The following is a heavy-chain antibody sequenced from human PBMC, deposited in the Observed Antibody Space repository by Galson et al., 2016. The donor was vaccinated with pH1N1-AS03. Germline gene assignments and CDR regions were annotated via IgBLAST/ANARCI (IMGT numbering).Heavy chain of an antibody. D-gene: IGHD6-19*01. Sequence: SLRLSCAASGFPFSTYWMHWVRQAPGKGLEWVSRINPDASSTNYAESVKGRFTISRDNAKNTVYLQINSLRAEDTAFYYCARWDGIAEAGAGFDFWGQGTLVTVSS. V-gene: IGHV3-74*01. CDR1: GFPFSTYW. CDR3: ARWDGIAEAGAGFDF. CDR2: INPDASST. J-gene: IGHJ4*02.